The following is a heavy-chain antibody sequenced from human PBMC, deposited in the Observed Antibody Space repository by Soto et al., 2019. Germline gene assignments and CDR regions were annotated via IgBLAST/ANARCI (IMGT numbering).Heavy chain of an antibody. CDR2: IYHSGAT. CDR3: ARNGWYSLDL. CDR1: GDSISNDNW. D-gene: IGHD6-19*01. J-gene: IGHJ3*01. Sequence: QVQLQESGSGLVKPSGTLSLTCAVSGDSISNDNWWSWVRQPPGKGLEWIGEIYHSGATNYNPSLTSRVTISVDRSKNQFSLGLTSMTAADTAVYFCARNGWYSLDLWGQGAMVTVSS. V-gene: IGHV4-4*02.